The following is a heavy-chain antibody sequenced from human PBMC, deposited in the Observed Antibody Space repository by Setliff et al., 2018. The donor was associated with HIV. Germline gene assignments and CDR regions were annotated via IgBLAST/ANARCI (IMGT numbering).Heavy chain of an antibody. CDR3: AKGSGFYDY. V-gene: IGHV3-53*01. CDR1: GFTVSDNY. J-gene: IGHJ4*02. D-gene: IGHD3-22*01. CDR2: MYDGGTT. Sequence: GGSLRLSCSVSGFTVSDNYMTWVRQAPGKRLEWVALMYDGGTTHYSDSVKGRFTISRDISKNTLDLQMNSLRVDDTAVYYCAKGSGFYDYWGQGTLVTVSS.